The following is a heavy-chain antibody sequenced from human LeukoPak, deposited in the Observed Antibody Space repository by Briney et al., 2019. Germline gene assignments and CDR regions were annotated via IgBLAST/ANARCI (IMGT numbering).Heavy chain of an antibody. CDR1: GYTFTIYD. V-gene: IGHV1-8*01. CDR2: MNPNSGNT. CDR3: ARGHYVLRFLETNWFDH. Sequence: ASVTVSFKASGYTFTIYDINWVRQAPGQGLEWMGWMNPNSGNTGYAQKFQGRVTMTRNTSISTAYMELSSLRSEDTAVYYCARGHYVLRFLETNWFDHWGQGTLVTVSS. J-gene: IGHJ5*02. D-gene: IGHD3-3*01.